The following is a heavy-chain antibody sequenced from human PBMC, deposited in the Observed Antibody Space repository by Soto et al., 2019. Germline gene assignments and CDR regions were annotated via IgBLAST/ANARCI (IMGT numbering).Heavy chain of an antibody. J-gene: IGHJ4*02. CDR2: ISGSGGST. CDR1: GFTFSSYA. V-gene: IGHV3-23*01. CDR3: ARSIYDYFWGIYGRTEYFFAY. Sequence: EVQLLESGGGLVQPGGSLRLSCAASGFTFSSYAMSWVRQAPGKGLEWVSAISGSGGSTYYADSVKGRFTISRDNSKNPLYLKMNSRRAEDTAVFYCARSIYDYFWGIYGRTEYFFAYWGKGTVVTVSS. D-gene: IGHD3-16*01.